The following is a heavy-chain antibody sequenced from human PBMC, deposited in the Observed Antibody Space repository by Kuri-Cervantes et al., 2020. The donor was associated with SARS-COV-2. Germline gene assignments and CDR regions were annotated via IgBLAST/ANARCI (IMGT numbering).Heavy chain of an antibody. CDR2: INAGNGNT. D-gene: IGHD2-15*01. Sequence: ASVKVSCKASGYTFTSYAMHWVRQAPGQRLEWMGWINAGNGNTKYSQKFQGGVTITRDTSAGTAYMELSSLRSEDTALYYCARGLVVAAGVVDHYFGMDVWGQGTAVTVSS. CDR1: GYTFTSYA. CDR3: ARGLVVAAGVVDHYFGMDV. J-gene: IGHJ6*02. V-gene: IGHV1-3*01.